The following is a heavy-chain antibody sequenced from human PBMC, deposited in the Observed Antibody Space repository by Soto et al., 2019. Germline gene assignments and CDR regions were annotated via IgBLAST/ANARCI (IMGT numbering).Heavy chain of an antibody. CDR1: GFTFSTYS. V-gene: IGHV3-21*01. Sequence: GGSLRLSCAASGFTFSTYSMNWVRQAPGKGLEWVSSISTSSYIYYADSVKGRFTISRDNAKNSLYLQMNSLRAEDTAVYYCARAEYSGTYSYYFDYWGQGTLVTVSS. J-gene: IGHJ4*02. CDR3: ARAEYSGTYSYYFDY. CDR2: ISTSSYI. D-gene: IGHD1-26*01.